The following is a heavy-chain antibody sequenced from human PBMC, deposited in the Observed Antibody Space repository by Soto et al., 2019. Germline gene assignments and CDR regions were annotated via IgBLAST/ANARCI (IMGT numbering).Heavy chain of an antibody. J-gene: IGHJ6*02. V-gene: IGHV4-34*01. CDR2: INHSGST. Sequence: QVQLQQWGAGLLKPSETLSLTCAVYGGSFSGYYWSWIRQPPGKGLEWIGEINHSGSTNYNPSLKSRAPXAXDXXTTQLSLKLSSVTAADTAVYYCARVSGIYYYGMDVWGQGTTVTVSS. CDR1: GGSFSGYY. D-gene: IGHD3-10*01. CDR3: ARVSGIYYYGMDV.